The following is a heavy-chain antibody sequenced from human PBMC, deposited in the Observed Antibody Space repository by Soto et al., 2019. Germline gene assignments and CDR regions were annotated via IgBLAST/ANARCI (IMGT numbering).Heavy chain of an antibody. CDR2: IIPMFPTT. V-gene: IGHV1-69*13. CDR3: TKDAGSDDFGY. D-gene: IGHD3-10*01. Sequence: GASVKVSCKASGDTFGRNAIHWVAQAPGQGLEWMGGIIPMFPTTNYAQKFKGRLTIYADESTGTAYMEMTSLTSEDTAVYYCTKDAGSDDFGYWGQATLLIVSS. J-gene: IGHJ4*02. CDR1: GDTFGRNA.